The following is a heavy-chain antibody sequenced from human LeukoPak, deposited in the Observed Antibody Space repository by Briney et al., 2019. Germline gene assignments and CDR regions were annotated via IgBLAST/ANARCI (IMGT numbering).Heavy chain of an antibody. CDR1: GGTFSSYA. CDR2: ISAYNGNT. Sequence: VASVKVSCKASGGTFSSYAISWVRQAPGQGLEWMGWISAYNGNTNYAQKLQGRVTMTTDTSTSTAYMELRSLRSDDTAVYYCARAVSWGYCSSTSCYPQEYYYYYYMDVWGKGTTVTVSS. V-gene: IGHV1-18*01. CDR3: ARAVSWGYCSSTSCYPQEYYYYYYMDV. J-gene: IGHJ6*03. D-gene: IGHD2-2*01.